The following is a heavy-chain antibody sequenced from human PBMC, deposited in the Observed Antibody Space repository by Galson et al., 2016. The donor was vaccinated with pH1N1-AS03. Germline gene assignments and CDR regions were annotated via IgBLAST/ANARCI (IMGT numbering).Heavy chain of an antibody. CDR2: TYYRSKWYN. J-gene: IGHJ4*02. D-gene: IGHD6-13*01. V-gene: IGHV6-1*01. CDR1: GDSVSSNGAA. Sequence: CAISGDSVSSNGAAWNWIRQSPSRGLEWLGRTYYRSKWYNDYAVSVKGRITIYADTSRNQFSLQLNSVIPEDTAVYYCTRGGYSSTWYWVYWGQGTLVTVSS. CDR3: TRGGYSSTWYWVY.